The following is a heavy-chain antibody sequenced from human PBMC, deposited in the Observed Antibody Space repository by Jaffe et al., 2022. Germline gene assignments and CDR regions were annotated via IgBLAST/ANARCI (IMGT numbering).Heavy chain of an antibody. J-gene: IGHJ6*03. Sequence: QVQLQESGPGLVKPSETLSLTCTVSGGSISSYYWSWIRQPPGKGLEWIGYIYYSGSTNYNPSLKSRVTISVDTSKNQFSLKLSSVTAADTAVYYCARLRYFDWLLSYEYYYYMDVWGKGTTVTVSS. D-gene: IGHD3-9*01. V-gene: IGHV4-59*01. CDR3: ARLRYFDWLLSYEYYYYMDV. CDR1: GGSISSYY. CDR2: IYYSGST.